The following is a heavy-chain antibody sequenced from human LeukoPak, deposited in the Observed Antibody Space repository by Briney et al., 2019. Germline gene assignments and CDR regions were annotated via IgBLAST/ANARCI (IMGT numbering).Heavy chain of an antibody. Sequence: ASVKASCKASGYTFTSYGISWVRQAPGQGGEGMGWISAYNGNTNYAQKLQGRVTMTTDTSTSTAYMELRSLRSDDTAVYYCARGKYCSGGSCPDFDPWGQGTLVTVSS. CDR3: ARGKYCSGGSCPDFDP. J-gene: IGHJ5*02. CDR1: GYTFTSYG. V-gene: IGHV1-18*01. CDR2: ISAYNGNT. D-gene: IGHD2-15*01.